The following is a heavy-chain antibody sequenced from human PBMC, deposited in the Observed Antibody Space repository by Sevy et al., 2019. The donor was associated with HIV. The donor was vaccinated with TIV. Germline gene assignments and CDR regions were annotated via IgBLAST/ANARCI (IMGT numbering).Heavy chain of an antibody. CDR2: IYWDDDK. V-gene: IGHV2-5*02. D-gene: IGHD6-19*01. J-gene: IGHJ3*02. CDR1: GFSLSTSGVG. Sequence: SGPTLVKPTQTLTLTCTFSGFSLSTSGVGVGWIRQPPGKALEWLALIYWDDDKRYSPSLKSRLTITKDTSKNQVVLTMTNMDPVDTATYYCAHKIGQWLARGDAFDIWGQGTMVTVSS. CDR3: AHKIGQWLARGDAFDI.